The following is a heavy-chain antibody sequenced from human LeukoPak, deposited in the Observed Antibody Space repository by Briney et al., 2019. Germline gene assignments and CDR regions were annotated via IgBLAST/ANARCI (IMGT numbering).Heavy chain of an antibody. Sequence: GGSLRLSCAASGLIFDDYGMSWVRQAPGKGLEWVSSINWNGETTTYADSVKGRLTISRDNAENSLHLQMNSLRVEDTAFYYCARRGVVGTTEFDYWGQGALVTVSS. D-gene: IGHD4-11*01. J-gene: IGHJ4*02. CDR3: ARRGVVGTTEFDY. V-gene: IGHV3-20*04. CDR1: GLIFDDYG. CDR2: INWNGETT.